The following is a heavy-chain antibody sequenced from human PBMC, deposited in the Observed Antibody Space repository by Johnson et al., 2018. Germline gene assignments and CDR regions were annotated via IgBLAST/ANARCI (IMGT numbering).Heavy chain of an antibody. V-gene: IGHV3-72*01. D-gene: IGHD3/OR15-3a*01. J-gene: IGHJ6*03. CDR1: GFTFSYHY. CDR3: ARERCDFGTYYMDV. Sequence: VQLVQSGGGLVQPGGSLRLSCAASGFTFSYHYMDWVRQAPGKGLEWVGRSSNQANSFTTYYAALVKGRFTISRDASDHLIDLQLNSLKTEDTAVYYCARERCDFGTYYMDVWGKGTTCTVS. CDR2: SSNQANSFTT.